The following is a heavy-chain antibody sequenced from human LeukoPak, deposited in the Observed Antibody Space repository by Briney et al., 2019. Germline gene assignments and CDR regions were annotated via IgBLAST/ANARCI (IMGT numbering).Heavy chain of an antibody. V-gene: IGHV3-74*01. Sequence: GGSPRLSCAASGFTFSSYWMHWVRQAPGKGLVWVSRISTDGSSAIYADSVRGRFTISRDNAKNTLYLQMNSLRAEDTVVYYCARVNVCPRCHFDYWGQGTLVTVSS. CDR3: ARVNVCPRCHFDY. CDR1: GFTFSSYW. D-gene: IGHD3-16*01. CDR2: ISTDGSSA. J-gene: IGHJ4*02.